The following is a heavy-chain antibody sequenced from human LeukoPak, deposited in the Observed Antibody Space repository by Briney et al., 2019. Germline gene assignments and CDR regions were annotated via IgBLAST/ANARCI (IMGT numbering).Heavy chain of an antibody. D-gene: IGHD4-23*01. CDR1: GGSISTYY. V-gene: IGHV4-59*08. Sequence: PSETLSLTCTVSGGSISTYYWSWIRQPPGKGLEWIGYIYNSGSTNYNPSLKSRVTISVDTSKNQFSLKLTSVTAADTAVYYCASLQAYGSNYFDYWGQGTLVTVSS. J-gene: IGHJ4*02. CDR3: ASLQAYGSNYFDY. CDR2: IYNSGST.